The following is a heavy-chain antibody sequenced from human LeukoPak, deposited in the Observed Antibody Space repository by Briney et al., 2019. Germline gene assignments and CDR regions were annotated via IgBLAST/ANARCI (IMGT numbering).Heavy chain of an antibody. J-gene: IGHJ4*02. Sequence: GGSLRPSCAASGFTFSSYSMNWVRQAPGKGLEWVTSISSSSSYIYYADSVKGRFTISRDNAKNSLYLQMNSLRAEDTAVYYCARIIPLYSGSPLDYWGQGTLVTVSS. CDR2: ISSSSSYI. D-gene: IGHD1-26*01. CDR3: ARIIPLYSGSPLDY. CDR1: GFTFSSYS. V-gene: IGHV3-21*01.